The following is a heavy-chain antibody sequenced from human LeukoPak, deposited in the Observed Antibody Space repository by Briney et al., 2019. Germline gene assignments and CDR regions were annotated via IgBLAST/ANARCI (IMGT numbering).Heavy chain of an antibody. J-gene: IGHJ4*02. CDR3: AKSSYYDASGYYREYYFDY. D-gene: IGHD3-22*01. V-gene: IGHV3-23*01. Sequence: PGGSLRLSWAASGFTFSSYAMHWVRQAPGKGLEWVSVISGSGGTTYYADSVKGRFTTSRDNSKNTLYLQMNSLRAEDTAVYYCAKSSYYDASGYYREYYFDYWGQGTLVTVSS. CDR2: ISGSGGTT. CDR1: GFTFSSYA.